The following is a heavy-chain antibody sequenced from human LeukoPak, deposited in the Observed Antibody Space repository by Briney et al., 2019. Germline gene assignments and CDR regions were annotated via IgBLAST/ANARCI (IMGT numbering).Heavy chain of an antibody. CDR1: GGSFSGYY. CDR3: ARILWYFDY. V-gene: IGHV4-34*01. Sequence: SETLSLTCAVYGGSFSGYYWSWIRQPPGKGLEWIGEINHSGSTNYNPSLKSRVTISVDTSKNQLSLKLSSVTAADTAVYYCARILWYFDYWGQGTLVTVSS. D-gene: IGHD3-10*01. J-gene: IGHJ4*02. CDR2: INHSGST.